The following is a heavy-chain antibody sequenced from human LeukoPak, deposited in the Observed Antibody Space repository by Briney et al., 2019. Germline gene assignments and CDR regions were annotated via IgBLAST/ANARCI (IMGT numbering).Heavy chain of an antibody. D-gene: IGHD6-19*01. Sequence: PGGSLRLSCAASGFTFSSYSMNWVHQAPGKGLEWVSSISSSSSYIYYADSVKGRFTISRDNAKNSLYLQMNSLRAEDTAVYYCASLVSRDSSGYDWGQGTLVTVSS. CDR2: ISSSSSYI. V-gene: IGHV3-21*01. J-gene: IGHJ4*02. CDR3: ASLVSRDSSGYD. CDR1: GFTFSSYS.